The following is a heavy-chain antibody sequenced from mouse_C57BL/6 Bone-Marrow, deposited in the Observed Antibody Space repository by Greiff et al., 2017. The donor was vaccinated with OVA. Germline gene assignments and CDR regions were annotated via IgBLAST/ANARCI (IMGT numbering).Heavy chain of an antibody. Sequence: QVQLQQPGAELVKPGASVKMSCKASGYTFTSYWITWVKQRPGQGLEWIGDIYPGSGSTNYNEKFKSKATMTVDTSSSTAYMQLSSLTSEDTAVYYCAGAPDLDYCGSSYRYFDVWGTGTTVTVSS. CDR2: IYPGSGST. CDR1: GYTFTSYW. J-gene: IGHJ1*03. D-gene: IGHD1-1*01. V-gene: IGHV1-55*01. CDR3: AGAPDLDYCGSSYRYFDV.